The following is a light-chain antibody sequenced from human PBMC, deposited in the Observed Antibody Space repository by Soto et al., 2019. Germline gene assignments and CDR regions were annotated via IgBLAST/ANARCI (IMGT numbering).Light chain of an antibody. CDR1: SSDVGGYNY. CDR2: DVS. CDR3: CSYAGSDTHV. Sequence: QSALTQPRSVSGSPGQSVTISCTGTSSDVGGYNYVSWYQQHPGKAPKLMIYDVSKRPSGVPDRFSGSKSGNTASLTISGLQAEDEADYCCSYAGSDTHVFGTGTKVTVL. J-gene: IGLJ1*01. V-gene: IGLV2-11*01.